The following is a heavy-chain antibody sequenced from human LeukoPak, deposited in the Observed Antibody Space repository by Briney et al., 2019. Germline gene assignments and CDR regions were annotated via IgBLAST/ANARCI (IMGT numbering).Heavy chain of an antibody. J-gene: IGHJ4*02. CDR1: GFTFSGYE. Sequence: GGSLRFSCAASGFTFSGYEMNWVRQAPGKGLEWVSYISSSGSTVYYADSVRGRFTISRDNAKNSLYLQMNSLRVEDTAVYYCARGYGGGGNDYWGPGTLVTVSS. CDR3: ARGYGGGGNDY. D-gene: IGHD6-19*01. CDR2: ISSSGSTV. V-gene: IGHV3-48*03.